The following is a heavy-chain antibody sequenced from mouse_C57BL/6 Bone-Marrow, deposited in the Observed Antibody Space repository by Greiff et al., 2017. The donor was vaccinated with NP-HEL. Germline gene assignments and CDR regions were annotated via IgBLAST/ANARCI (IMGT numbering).Heavy chain of an antibody. D-gene: IGHD1-1*01. J-gene: IGHJ4*01. CDR2: ISDGGSYT. V-gene: IGHV5-4*01. CDR3: ARDTAVVDYAMDY. Sequence: EVKLVEPGGGLVKPGGSLKLSCAASGFTFSSYAMSWVRQTPEKRLEWVATISDGGSYTNYPDNVKGRFTLSRDKANSNMYLQMSHLKSADTAMDDCARDTAVVDYAMDYWGQGTSVTVSS. CDR1: GFTFSSYA.